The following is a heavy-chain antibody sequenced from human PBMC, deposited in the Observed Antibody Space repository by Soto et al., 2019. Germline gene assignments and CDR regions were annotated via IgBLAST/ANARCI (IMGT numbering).Heavy chain of an antibody. D-gene: IGHD2-15*01. V-gene: IGHV4-34*01. CDR2: INHSGST. Sequence: SETLSLTCAVYGGSFSGYYWSWIRQPPGKGLEWIGEINHSGSTNYNPSLKSRVTISVDTSKNQFSLKLSSVTAADTAVYYCAITGSGYCSGGSCYSRPFDYWGQGTLVTVSS. CDR3: AITGSGYCSGGSCYSRPFDY. J-gene: IGHJ4*02. CDR1: GGSFSGYY.